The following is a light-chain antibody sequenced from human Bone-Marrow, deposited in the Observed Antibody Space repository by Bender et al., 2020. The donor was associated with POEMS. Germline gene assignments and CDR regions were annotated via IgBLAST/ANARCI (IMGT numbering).Light chain of an antibody. Sequence: QSALTQPASVSGSPGQSITVSCTGTSGDVGAYGYVSWYQQHPGKVPRLIIYGVADRPSGLFGRFSDSKSGNTASLTISGLQPGDEALYYCMSDTTISTLVFGAGNEVTVL. CDR1: SGDVGAYGY. V-gene: IGLV2-14*03. J-gene: IGLJ1*01. CDR2: GVA. CDR3: MSDTTISTLV.